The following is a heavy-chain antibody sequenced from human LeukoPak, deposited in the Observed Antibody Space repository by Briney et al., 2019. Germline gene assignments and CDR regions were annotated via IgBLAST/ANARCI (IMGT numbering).Heavy chain of an antibody. CDR3: AREGSGSHPGYY. V-gene: IGHV4-61*02. Sequence: SQTLSLTCTVSGGSISSGSYYWSWIRQPAGKGLEWIGRIYTTGSTNYNPSLKSRVTISVDTSKNQFSLKLSSVTAADTAVYYCAREGSGSHPGYYWGQGTLVTVSS. CDR1: GGSISSGSYY. J-gene: IGHJ4*02. CDR2: IYTTGST. D-gene: IGHD1-26*01.